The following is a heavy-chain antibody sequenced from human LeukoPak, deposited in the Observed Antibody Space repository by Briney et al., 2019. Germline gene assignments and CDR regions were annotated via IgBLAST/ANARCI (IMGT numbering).Heavy chain of an antibody. CDR3: ARDEFDGYNLGPSIY. D-gene: IGHD5-24*01. J-gene: IGHJ4*02. Sequence: GGSLRLSCEASGFPFRDHAMHWVRQAPGKGLEWVAVISYDARHENYADSVKGRFTVSRDDSRSTLYLQMNSQKTDDTAVYFCARDEFDGYNLGPSIYWGQGTLVTVSS. V-gene: IGHV3-30*03. CDR1: GFPFRDHA. CDR2: ISYDARHE.